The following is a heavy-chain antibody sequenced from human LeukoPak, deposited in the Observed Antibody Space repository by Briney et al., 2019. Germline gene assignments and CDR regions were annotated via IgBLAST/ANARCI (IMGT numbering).Heavy chain of an antibody. CDR3: ARDFAPDKKYYYHYMDV. D-gene: IGHD2-21*01. Sequence: GASVKVSCKASGYTFTSYDINWVRQATGQGLEWMGWINPNSGGTNYAQKFQGRVTMTRDMSISTAYMELSSLRSDDTAVYYCARDFAPDKKYYYHYMDVWGKGTTVTISS. CDR1: GYTFTSYD. J-gene: IGHJ6*03. V-gene: IGHV1-2*02. CDR2: INPNSGGT.